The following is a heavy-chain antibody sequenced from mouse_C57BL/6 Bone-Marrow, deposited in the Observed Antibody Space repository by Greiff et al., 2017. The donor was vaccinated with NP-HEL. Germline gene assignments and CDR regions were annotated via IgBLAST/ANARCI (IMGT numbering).Heavy chain of an antibody. V-gene: IGHV1-64*01. Sequence: VQLQQPGAELVKPGASVKLSCKASGYTFTSYWMHWVKQRPGQGLEWIGMIHPNSGSTNYNEKFKSTATLTVDKSSSTAYMQLSSLTSEDSAVYYCASPYSNYVYFDYWGQGTTLTVSS. CDR2: IHPNSGST. D-gene: IGHD2-5*01. CDR3: ASPYSNYVYFDY. CDR1: GYTFTSYW. J-gene: IGHJ2*01.